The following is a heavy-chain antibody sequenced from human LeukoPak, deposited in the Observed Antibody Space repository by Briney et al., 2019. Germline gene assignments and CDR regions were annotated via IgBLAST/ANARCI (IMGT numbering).Heavy chain of an antibody. CDR1: GFTVSSNY. V-gene: IGHV3-66*01. CDR2: IYSGGST. J-gene: IGHJ3*02. CDR3: AREGYSYGYDAFDI. Sequence: GGSLRLSCAASGFTVSSNYMSWVRQAPGKGLEWVSVIYSGGSTYYADSVEGRFTISRDNSKNPLYLQMNSLRAEDMAVYYCAREGYSYGYDAFDIWGQGTMVTVSS. D-gene: IGHD5-18*01.